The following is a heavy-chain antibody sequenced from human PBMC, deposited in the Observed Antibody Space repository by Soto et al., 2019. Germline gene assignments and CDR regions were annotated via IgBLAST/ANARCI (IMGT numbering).Heavy chain of an antibody. CDR1: GYSFTSYW. J-gene: IGHJ4*02. D-gene: IGHD3-3*01. Sequence: GESLKISCKGSGYSFTSYWIGWVRQMPGKGLEWMGIIYPGDSDTRYSPSFQGQVTISADKSISTAYLQWSSLKASDTAMYYCARIFGVVIPALDYFDYWGQGTLVTVSP. V-gene: IGHV5-51*01. CDR3: ARIFGVVIPALDYFDY. CDR2: IYPGDSDT.